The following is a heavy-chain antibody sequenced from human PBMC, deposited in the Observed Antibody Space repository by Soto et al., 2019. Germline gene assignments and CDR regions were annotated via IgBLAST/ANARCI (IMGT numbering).Heavy chain of an antibody. Sequence: PSETLSPTCAVSGYSISSSNWWGWIRQPPGKGLEWIGYIYYSGTTYYNPSLKSRVTMSVDTSKNQFSLKLTSVTAVDTAVYYCARVWGGAFDIWGQGTMVTVSS. CDR2: IYYSGTT. V-gene: IGHV4-28*03. CDR1: GYSISSSNW. J-gene: IGHJ3*02. D-gene: IGHD3-10*01. CDR3: ARVWGGAFDI.